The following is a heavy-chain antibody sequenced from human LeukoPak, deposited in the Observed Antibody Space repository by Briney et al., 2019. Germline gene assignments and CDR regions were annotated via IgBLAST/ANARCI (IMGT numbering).Heavy chain of an antibody. CDR1: GFTLSSYG. CDR2: IWYDGSNT. Sequence: GGSLRLSCAAPGFTLSSYGMHWVRQAPGKGLEWVAVIWYDGSNTYYADSVKGRFTISRDNSKNTLYLQMNSLRAEDTAIYYCATLLQGDGMDVWGKGTTVTVSS. V-gene: IGHV3-33*01. D-gene: IGHD4-11*01. CDR3: ATLLQGDGMDV. J-gene: IGHJ6*04.